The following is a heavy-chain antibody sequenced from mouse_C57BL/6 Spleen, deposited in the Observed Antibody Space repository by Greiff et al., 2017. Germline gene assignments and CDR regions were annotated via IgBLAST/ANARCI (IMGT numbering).Heavy chain of an antibody. CDR2: IYPRGGNT. CDR1: GYTFTSYG. J-gene: IGHJ3*01. Sequence: VQLQQSGAELARPGASVKLSCKASGYTFTSYGISWVKQRTGQGLEWIGEIYPRGGNTYYNEKFKGKATLTADKYSSTAYMELRSLTSQDSSVYFCARVYYCSSYDWFAYWGQGTLVTVSA. V-gene: IGHV1-81*01. D-gene: IGHD1-1*01. CDR3: ARVYYCSSYDWFAY.